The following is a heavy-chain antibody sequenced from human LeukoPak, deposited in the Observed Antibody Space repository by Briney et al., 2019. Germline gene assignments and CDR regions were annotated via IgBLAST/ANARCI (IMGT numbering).Heavy chain of an antibody. CDR1: GYTLTELS. CDR2: FDPEDGET. CDR3: ATGYYDSSGYARILYGMDV. V-gene: IGHV1-24*01. J-gene: IGHJ6*02. Sequence: ASVKVSCKVSGYTLTELSMHWVRQAPGKGLEWMGGFDPEDGETIYAQKFQGRVTMTEDTSTDTAYMELSSLRSEDTAVYYRATGYYDSSGYARILYGMDVWGQGTTVTVSS. D-gene: IGHD3-22*01.